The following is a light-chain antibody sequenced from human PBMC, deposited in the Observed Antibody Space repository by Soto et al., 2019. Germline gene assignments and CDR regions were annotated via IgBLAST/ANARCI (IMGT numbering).Light chain of an antibody. CDR1: SSNIGNNY. J-gene: IGLJ2*01. Sequence: QSVLTQPPSVSAAPGQKVTISCSGSSSNIGNNYVSWYQQLPGTAPKLLIYDNNKRPSEIPDRFSGSKSGTSATLGITGLQTGDEADYYCGTWYSSLSGGVFGGGTKRTVL. V-gene: IGLV1-51*01. CDR3: GTWYSSLSGGV. CDR2: DNN.